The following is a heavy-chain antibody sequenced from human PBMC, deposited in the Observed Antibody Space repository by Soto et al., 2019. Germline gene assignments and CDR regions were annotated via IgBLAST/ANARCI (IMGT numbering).Heavy chain of an antibody. CDR1: GFNFSNYD. Sequence: GGSLRLSCTASGFNFSNYDMHWVRQVTGKGLEWVSTIGTAGDTYYPGSVKGRFTISRDNSKNTLYLQMNSLRAEDTAVYYCATRQHIVVVVAAPSVDYWGQGTLVTVSS. CDR2: IGTAGDT. V-gene: IGHV3-13*01. CDR3: ATRQHIVVVVAAPSVDY. D-gene: IGHD2-15*01. J-gene: IGHJ4*02.